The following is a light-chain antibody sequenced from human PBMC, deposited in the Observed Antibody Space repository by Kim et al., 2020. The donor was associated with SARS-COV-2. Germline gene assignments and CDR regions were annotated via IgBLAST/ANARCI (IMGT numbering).Light chain of an antibody. Sequence: QSVLTQPPSVSATPGPRVTISCTGSSSNIGAGYDVNWYHQLPGTAPKLLIYGNSNRPSWVPDRFSGSKSGTSASLAITGIQAADEADYYCQSYDSSLSGRVFGGGTQLTVL. V-gene: IGLV1-40*01. CDR2: GNS. CDR1: SSNIGAGYD. J-gene: IGLJ3*02. CDR3: QSYDSSLSGRV.